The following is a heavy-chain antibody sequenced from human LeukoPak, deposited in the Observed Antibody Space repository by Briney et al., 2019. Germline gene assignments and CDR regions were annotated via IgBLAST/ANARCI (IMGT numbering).Heavy chain of an antibody. V-gene: IGHV3-9*01. CDR3: AKDRRSSGWRPRAFDI. J-gene: IGHJ3*02. CDR1: GFTFDDYA. Sequence: GGSLRLYCAASGFTFDDYAMHWVRQAPGKGLEWVSGISWNSGSIGYADSVKGRFTISRDNAKNSLYLQMNSLRAEDTALYYCAKDRRSSGWRPRAFDIWGQGTMVTVSS. D-gene: IGHD6-19*01. CDR2: ISWNSGSI.